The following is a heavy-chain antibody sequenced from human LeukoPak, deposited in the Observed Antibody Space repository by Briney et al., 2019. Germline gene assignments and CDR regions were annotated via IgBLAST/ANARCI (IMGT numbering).Heavy chain of an antibody. CDR2: INWNGGST. J-gene: IGHJ4*02. V-gene: IGHV3-20*04. CDR3: ARATNGYDPHFGY. D-gene: IGHD2-2*01. Sequence: GGSLRLSCAASGFTFSSYEMNWVRQAPGKGLEWVSGINWNGGSTGYADSVKGRFTISRDNAKNSLYLQMNSLRAEDTALYYCARATNGYDPHFGYWGQGTLVTVSS. CDR1: GFTFSSYE.